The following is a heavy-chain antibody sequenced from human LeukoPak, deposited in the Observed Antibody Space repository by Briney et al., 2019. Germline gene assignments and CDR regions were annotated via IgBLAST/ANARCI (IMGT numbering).Heavy chain of an antibody. CDR1: GFTFSTYW. Sequence: GGSLRLSCAASGFTFSTYWMHWVRQAPGKGLVWVSRMNTDGSTTSYADSVKGRFTISRDNAKNSLYLQMNSLRVEDTAVYYCAKVAKYYYGSETYYFFEHWGQGTPVTASS. D-gene: IGHD3-10*01. J-gene: IGHJ4*02. CDR3: AKVAKYYYGSETYYFFEH. V-gene: IGHV3-74*01. CDR2: MNTDGSTT.